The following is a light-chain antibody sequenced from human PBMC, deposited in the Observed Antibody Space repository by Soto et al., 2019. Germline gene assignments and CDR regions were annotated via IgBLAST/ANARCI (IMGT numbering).Light chain of an antibody. J-gene: IGLJ3*02. CDR3: CSYTGNTTPV. CDR2: EVS. CDR1: SNDVGGYAY. V-gene: IGLV2-14*01. Sequence: QSALTQPPSVSGSPGQSITISCTGPSNDVGGYAYVSWYQQYPGKAPKLVISEVSNRPSGVSHRFSGSRSGNTASLTISGLQAEDEADYHCCSYTGNTTPVFGGGTKLTVL.